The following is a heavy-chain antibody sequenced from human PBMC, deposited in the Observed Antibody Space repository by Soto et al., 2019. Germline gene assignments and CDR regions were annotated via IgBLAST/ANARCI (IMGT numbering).Heavy chain of an antibody. D-gene: IGHD3-22*01. J-gene: IGHJ6*02. V-gene: IGHV5-51*01. CDR1: GYSFTSYW. CDR2: IYPGDSDT. CDR3: ARRQWLPNYGMDV. Sequence: ISCKGSGYSFTSYWIGWVRQMPGKGLEWMGIIYPGDSDTRYSPSFQGQVTISADKSISTAYLQWSSLKASDTAMYYCARRQWLPNYGMDVWGQGTTVTVSS.